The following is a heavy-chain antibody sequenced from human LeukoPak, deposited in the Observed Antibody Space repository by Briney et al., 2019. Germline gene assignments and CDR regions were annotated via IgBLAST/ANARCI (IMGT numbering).Heavy chain of an antibody. CDR2: ISGNSGSL. J-gene: IGHJ6*02. CDR3: AKADTTVADGMDV. V-gene: IGHV3-9*01. CDR1: GFTFDDYA. Sequence: GGSLRLSCAASGFTFDDYAMHWVRQAPGKGLEWVSGISGNSGSLGYADSVKGRFTTSRDNAKNFLYLQMNSLRAEDTALYYCAKADTTVADGMDVWGQGTTVTVSS. D-gene: IGHD4-23*01.